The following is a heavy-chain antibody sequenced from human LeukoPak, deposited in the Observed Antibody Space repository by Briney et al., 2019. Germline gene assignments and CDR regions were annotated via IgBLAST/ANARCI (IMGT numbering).Heavy chain of an antibody. V-gene: IGHV3-7*04. CDR2: IKQDGSEK. CDR1: GFTFSSYW. J-gene: IGHJ3*02. D-gene: IGHD2-2*02. CDR3: ARAYCSSTSCYTAGAFDI. Sequence: GGSLRLSCAASGFTFSSYWMSWVRQAPGKGLEWVANIKQDGSEKYYVDSVKGRFTISRDNAKNSLYLQMNSLGAEDTAVYYCARAYCSSTSCYTAGAFDIWGQGTMVTVSS.